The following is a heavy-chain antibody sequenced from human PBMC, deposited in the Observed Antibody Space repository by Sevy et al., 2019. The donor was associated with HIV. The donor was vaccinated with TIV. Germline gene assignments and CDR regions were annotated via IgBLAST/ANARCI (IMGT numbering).Heavy chain of an antibody. CDR2: ISGSGGSGDKT. CDR3: ARKYDSTGYFDY. Sequence: GGSLRLSCAASGFTFSNYAMNWVRQAPGKGLEWVSGISGSGGSGDKTNYAHSVKGRFTISRDDSKNSLYLQLNSLRAEDTAIYYCARKYDSTGYFDYWGQGTLVTVSS. D-gene: IGHD3-22*01. CDR1: GFTFSNYA. V-gene: IGHV3-23*01. J-gene: IGHJ4*02.